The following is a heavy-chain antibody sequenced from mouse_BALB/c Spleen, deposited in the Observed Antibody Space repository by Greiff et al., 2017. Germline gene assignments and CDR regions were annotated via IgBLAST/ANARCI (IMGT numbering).Heavy chain of an antibody. CDR1: GYSITSGYY. Sequence: VQLKESGPGLVKPSQSLSLTCSVTGYSITSGYYWNWIRQFPGNKLEWMGYISYDGSNNYNPSLKNRISITRDTSKNQFFLKLNSVTTEDTATYYCAREGSHYFDYWGQGTTLTVSS. J-gene: IGHJ2*01. CDR2: ISYDGSN. V-gene: IGHV3-6*02. CDR3: AREGSHYFDY.